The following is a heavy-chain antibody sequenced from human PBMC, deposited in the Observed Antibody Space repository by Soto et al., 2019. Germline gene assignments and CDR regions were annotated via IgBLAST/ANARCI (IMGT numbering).Heavy chain of an antibody. D-gene: IGHD1-26*01. J-gene: IGHJ4*02. CDR1: GGTFSSYA. CDR2: IIPIFGTA. CDR3: ARGSMATTIKVNGFDY. V-gene: IGHV1-69*13. Sequence: SVKVSCKASGGTFSSYAISWVRQAPGQGLEWMGGIIPIFGTANYAQKFQGRVTITADESTSTAYMELSSLRSEDTAVYYCARGSMATTIKVNGFDYWGQGTLVTVSS.